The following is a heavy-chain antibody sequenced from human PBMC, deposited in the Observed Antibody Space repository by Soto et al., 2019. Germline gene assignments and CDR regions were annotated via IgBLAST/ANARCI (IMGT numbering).Heavy chain of an antibody. Sequence: GPPVKVSCKASGGTFSSYAISWVRQAPGQGLEWMGGIIPIFGTANYAQKFQGRVTITADESTSTAYMELSSLRSEDTAVYYCASGKVGIAARRNFDYWGQGTLVTVSS. CDR3: ASGKVGIAARRNFDY. D-gene: IGHD6-6*01. CDR1: GGTFSSYA. J-gene: IGHJ4*02. CDR2: IIPIFGTA. V-gene: IGHV1-69*13.